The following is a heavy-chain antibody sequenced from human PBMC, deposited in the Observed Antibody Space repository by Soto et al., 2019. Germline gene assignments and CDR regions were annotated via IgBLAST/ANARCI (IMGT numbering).Heavy chain of an antibody. J-gene: IGHJ4*02. CDR2: VNPNNGDT. CDR1: GYTFSNYD. D-gene: IGHD3-10*01. V-gene: IGHV1-8*01. CDR3: AKVSRKGSAIDFDY. Sequence: QVQLVQSGAELKKPGASVKVSCKASGYTFSNYDMNWVRQATGQGPEWIGWVNPNNGDTGYAQKFQGRVTLTTDISTTTAYMELTSLRSEDMAIYYCAKVSRKGSAIDFDYCGQGTLITVSS.